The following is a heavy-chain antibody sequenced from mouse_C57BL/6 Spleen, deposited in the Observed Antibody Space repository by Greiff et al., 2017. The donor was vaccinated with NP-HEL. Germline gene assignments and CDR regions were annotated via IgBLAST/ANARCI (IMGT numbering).Heavy chain of an antibody. CDR3: AITTVVGRFAY. J-gene: IGHJ3*01. CDR1: GYTFTSYW. CDR2: IDPSDSYT. V-gene: IGHV1-59*01. D-gene: IGHD1-1*01. Sequence: QVQLQQPGAELVRPGTSVKLSCKASGYTFTSYWMHWVKQRPGQGLEWIGVIDPSDSYTNYNQKFKGKATLTVDTSSSTAYMQLSSLTSEDSAVYYCAITTVVGRFAYWGQGTLVTVSA.